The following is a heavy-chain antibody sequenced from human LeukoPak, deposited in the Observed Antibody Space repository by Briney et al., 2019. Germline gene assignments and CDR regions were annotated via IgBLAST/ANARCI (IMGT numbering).Heavy chain of an antibody. D-gene: IGHD3-10*01. Sequence: GGSLRLSCAASGFTFSSYWMHWVRQAPGKGLVCVSRINSDGSSTSYADSVKGRFTISRDNAKNTLYLQMNSLRAEDTAVYYCAKDLGYSGSGSYYPDYWGQGTLVTVSS. V-gene: IGHV3-74*01. CDR1: GFTFSSYW. CDR3: AKDLGYSGSGSYYPDY. CDR2: INSDGSST. J-gene: IGHJ4*02.